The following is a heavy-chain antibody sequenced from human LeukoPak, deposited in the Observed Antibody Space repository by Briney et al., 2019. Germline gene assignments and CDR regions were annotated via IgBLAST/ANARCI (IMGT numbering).Heavy chain of an antibody. J-gene: IGHJ6*02. CDR3: ARGLGAVTTRMDV. CDR2: INHSGSN. CDR1: GGSFSGYY. V-gene: IGHV4-34*01. D-gene: IGHD4-11*01. Sequence: SETLSLTCAVYGGSFSGYYWSWLRHPPGKGLEWIGEINHSGSNNYNPSLKSRVTISVDTSKNQFSLKLSSVTAADTAVYYCARGLGAVTTRMDVWGQGTTVTVSS.